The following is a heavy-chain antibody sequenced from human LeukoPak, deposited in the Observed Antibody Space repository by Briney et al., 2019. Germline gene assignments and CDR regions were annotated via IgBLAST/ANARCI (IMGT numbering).Heavy chain of an antibody. D-gene: IGHD1-7*01. V-gene: IGHV4-30-2*05. CDR3: ARWELELLHGFDY. CDR2: IYHSGST. J-gene: IGHJ4*02. Sequence: PSQTLSLTCAVSGGSISSGGYSWSWIRQPPGKGLEWIGYIYHSGSTYYNPSLKSRVTISVDTSKNQFSLKLSSVTAADTAVYYCARWELELLHGFDYWGQGTLVTVSS. CDR1: GGSISSGGYS.